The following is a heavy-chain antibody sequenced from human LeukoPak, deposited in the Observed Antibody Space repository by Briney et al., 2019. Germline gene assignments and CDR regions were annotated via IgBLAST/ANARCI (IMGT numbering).Heavy chain of an antibody. CDR1: GGSISSYY. CDR2: IYTSGST. V-gene: IGHV4-4*09. CDR3: ARPVYDGKSWWFDP. D-gene: IGHD3-16*01. J-gene: IGHJ5*02. Sequence: SETLSLTCPVSGGSISSYYWSWIRQPPGKGLEWIGYIYTSGSTNYNPSLKSRVTISVDTSKNQFSLKLSSVTAAGTAVYYCARPVYDGKSWWFDPWGQGTLVTVSS.